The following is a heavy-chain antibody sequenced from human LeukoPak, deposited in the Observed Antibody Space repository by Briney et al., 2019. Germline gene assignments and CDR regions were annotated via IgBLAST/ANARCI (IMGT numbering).Heavy chain of an antibody. CDR3: ARTIRGY. V-gene: IGHV3-7*01. D-gene: IGHD6-13*01. Sequence: PGGSLRLSCAASGFTFSNYWMSWVRQAPGKGLEWVANIKEDGSEKYYVDSVKGRFTISRDNAKNSLYLQMNSLRAEDTAVNYCARTIRGYWGQGTLVTVSS. CDR1: GFTFSNYW. CDR2: IKEDGSEK. J-gene: IGHJ4*02.